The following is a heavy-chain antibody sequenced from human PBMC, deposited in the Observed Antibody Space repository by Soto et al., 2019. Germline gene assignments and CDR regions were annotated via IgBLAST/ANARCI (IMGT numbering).Heavy chain of an antibody. CDR2: ISAYNGNT. CDR1: GYTFTSYG. CDR3: ARRHIVGATRVSDFDY. V-gene: IGHV1-18*01. D-gene: IGHD1-26*01. J-gene: IGHJ4*02. Sequence: QVQLVQSGAEVKKPGASVKVSCKASGYTFTSYGISWVRQAPGQGLEWMGWISAYNGNTNYAQKLQCRVTMTTDTATSTAYLELRSLRSDDTAVYYCARRHIVGATRVSDFDYWGQGTLVTVSS.